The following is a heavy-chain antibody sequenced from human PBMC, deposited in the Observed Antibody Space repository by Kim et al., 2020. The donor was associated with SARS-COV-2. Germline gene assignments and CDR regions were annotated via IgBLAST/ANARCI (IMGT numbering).Heavy chain of an antibody. J-gene: IGHJ4*02. D-gene: IGHD3-3*01. Sequence: SLKSRVTISVHTSKNQFSLKLSSVTAADTAVYYCARGRITIFGVVTEFDYWGQGTLVTVSS. CDR3: ARGRITIFGVVTEFDY. V-gene: IGHV4-31*02.